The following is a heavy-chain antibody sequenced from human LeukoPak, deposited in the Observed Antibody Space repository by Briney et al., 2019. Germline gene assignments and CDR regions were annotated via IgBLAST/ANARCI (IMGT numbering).Heavy chain of an antibody. CDR3: ARAQEVVITSYYFDH. CDR1: GFTFSSYG. J-gene: IGHJ4*02. D-gene: IGHD3-22*01. CDR2: IWYDGSNK. V-gene: IGHV3-33*01. Sequence: GGSLRLSCAASGFTFSSYGMHWVRQAPGKGLEWVAVIWYDGSNKYYADSVKGRFTISRDNSKNTLYLQMNSLRAEDTAVYYCARAQEVVITSYYFDHWGQGTLVTVSS.